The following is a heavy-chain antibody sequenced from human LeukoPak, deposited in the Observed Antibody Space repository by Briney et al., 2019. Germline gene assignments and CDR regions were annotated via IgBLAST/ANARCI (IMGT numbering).Heavy chain of an antibody. CDR2: FDPEDGET. D-gene: IGHD5-12*01. CDR1: GYTLTELS. Sequence: GTSVKVSCKVSGYTLTELSMHWVRQAPGKGLEWMGGFDPEDGETIYAQKFQRRVTMTEDTSTDTAYMELSSLRSEDTAVYYCATPVARNYYFDYWGQGTLDSVSS. V-gene: IGHV1-24*01. CDR3: ATPVARNYYFDY. J-gene: IGHJ4*02.